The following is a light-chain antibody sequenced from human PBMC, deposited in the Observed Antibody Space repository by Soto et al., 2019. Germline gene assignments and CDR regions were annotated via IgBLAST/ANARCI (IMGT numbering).Light chain of an antibody. CDR1: QSISSS. CDR3: QQYNNGPTDT. CDR2: AAS. V-gene: IGKV3-15*01. Sequence: EIVMTQSPATLSVSPGERATLSCRVSQSISSSLAWYQQKPGQAPRLLIYAASTRATGIPARFSGSVSGTEFTLTISSLQSEDFAVYYCQQYNNGPTDTFGQGTKLEIK. J-gene: IGKJ2*01.